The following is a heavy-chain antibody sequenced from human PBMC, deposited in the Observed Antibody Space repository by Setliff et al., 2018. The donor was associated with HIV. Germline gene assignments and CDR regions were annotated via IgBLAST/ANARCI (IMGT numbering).Heavy chain of an antibody. J-gene: IGHJ3*02. CDR3: ARGSMSMVMFILVSAFDI. CDR1: GYSFTTHD. Sequence: ASVKVSCKASGYSFTTHDINWVRQSPGQGLEWMGWMNPDSGNNFYAQKFKGRVTMTRDTSTNTAYMELSSLTSDDTAVYFCARGSMSMVMFILVSAFDIWGQGTLVTVSS. D-gene: IGHD2-21*01. CDR2: MNPDSGNN. V-gene: IGHV1-8*02.